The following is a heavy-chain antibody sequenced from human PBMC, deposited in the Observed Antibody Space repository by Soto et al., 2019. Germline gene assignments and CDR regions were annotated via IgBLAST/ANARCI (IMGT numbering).Heavy chain of an antibody. CDR1: GASFSGYY. D-gene: IGHD6-6*01. Sequence: SETLSLTCSVYGASFSGYYWSWIRQSPGKGLEWIGEIHHSGSTHYDPSLKSRLTFSIDESQSQFYMMLTSVTAADTALYFCARGHSTSGYDSWGQGSLVTVSS. CDR2: IHHSGST. CDR3: ARGHSTSGYDS. V-gene: IGHV4-34*01. J-gene: IGHJ4*02.